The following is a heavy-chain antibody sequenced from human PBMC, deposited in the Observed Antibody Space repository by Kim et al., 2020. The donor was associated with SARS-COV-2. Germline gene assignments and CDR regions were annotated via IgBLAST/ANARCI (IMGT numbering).Heavy chain of an antibody. CDR1: GGSISNSHYF. CDR2: VYYSGST. J-gene: IGHJ4*02. CDR3: ARLSSGWYGK. V-gene: IGHV4-39*01. D-gene: IGHD6-19*01. Sequence: SETLSLTCTVSGGSISNSHYFWGWIRQPPGKGLDWIGSVYYSGSTYYNPSLKSQFTISIDTSKNQFSLILSSVTAADTAVYYCARLSSGWYGKWGQGTLVTVSS.